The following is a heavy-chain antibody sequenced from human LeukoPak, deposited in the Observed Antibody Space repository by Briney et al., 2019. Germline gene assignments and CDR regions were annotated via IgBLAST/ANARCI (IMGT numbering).Heavy chain of an antibody. CDR3: AREYCSSTSCYVRAYFDY. CDR1: GFTFSSYG. J-gene: IGHJ4*02. D-gene: IGHD2-2*01. CDR2: IWYDGSNK. Sequence: GRSLRLSCAASGFTFSSYGMHWVRQAPGKGLEWVAVIWYDGSNKYYADSVKGRFTISRDNSKNTLYLQMNSLRAEDTAVYYCAREYCSSTSCYVRAYFDYWGQGTLVTVSS. V-gene: IGHV3-33*01.